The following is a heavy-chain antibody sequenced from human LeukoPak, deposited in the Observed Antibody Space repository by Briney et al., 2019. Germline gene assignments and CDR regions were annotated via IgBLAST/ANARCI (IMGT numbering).Heavy chain of an antibody. J-gene: IGHJ6*03. CDR1: GGSISSYS. D-gene: IGHD2-15*01. CDR2: IYYSGST. Sequence: PSETLSLTCTVSGGSISSYSWSWIRQPPGKGLEWIGYIYYSGSTNYNPSLKSRVTISVDTSKNQFSLKLSSVTAADTAVYYCARDSCSGGSCYPNYYYYMDVWGKGTTVTISS. CDR3: ARDSCSGGSCYPNYYYYMDV. V-gene: IGHV4-59*01.